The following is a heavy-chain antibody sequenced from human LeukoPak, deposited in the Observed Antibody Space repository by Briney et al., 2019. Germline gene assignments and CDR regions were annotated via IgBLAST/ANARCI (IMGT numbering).Heavy chain of an antibody. D-gene: IGHD2-2*01. J-gene: IGHJ6*04. CDR2: IYYSGSA. Sequence: SETLSLTCTVSGGSISSGDYYWSWIRQPPGKGLEWIGYIYYSGSAYYNASLKSRVTISVDTSKNQFSLKLSSVTAADTAVYYCARDVLRYCSSTSCYHYYYYYGMDVWGKGTTVTVSS. CDR3: ARDVLRYCSSTSCYHYYYYYGMDV. CDR1: GGSISSGDYY. V-gene: IGHV4-30-4*01.